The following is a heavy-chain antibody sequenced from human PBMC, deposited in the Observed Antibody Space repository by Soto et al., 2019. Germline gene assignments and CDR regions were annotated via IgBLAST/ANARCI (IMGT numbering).Heavy chain of an antibody. J-gene: IGHJ4*02. Sequence: SVKVSCKASGFTFTSSAMQWVRQARGQRLEWIGWIVVGSGNTNYAQKFQERVTITRDMSTSTAYMELSSLRSEDTAVYYCAAVAYSSSGYVRYGYWGQGTLVTVSS. V-gene: IGHV1-58*02. CDR1: GFTFTSSA. CDR2: IVVGSGNT. D-gene: IGHD6-13*01. CDR3: AAVAYSSSGYVRYGY.